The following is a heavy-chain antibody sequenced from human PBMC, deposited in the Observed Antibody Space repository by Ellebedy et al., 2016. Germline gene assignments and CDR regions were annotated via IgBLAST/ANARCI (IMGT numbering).Heavy chain of an antibody. J-gene: IGHJ4*02. V-gene: IGHV3-23*01. Sequence: GESLKISXAASGFTFSSYAMSWVRQAPGKGLEWVSVISGSGGSTYYADSVKGRFTISRDNSKNTMYLQMNSLRADDTAVYYCRQGHYADYWGQGTLVTVSS. CDR3: RQGHYADY. CDR1: GFTFSSYA. CDR2: ISGSGGST.